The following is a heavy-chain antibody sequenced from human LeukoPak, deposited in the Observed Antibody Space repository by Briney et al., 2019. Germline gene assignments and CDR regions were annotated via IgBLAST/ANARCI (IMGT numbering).Heavy chain of an antibody. CDR3: AKHMVRGVNSGYYFDY. D-gene: IGHD3-10*01. CDR1: GFTFSSYA. CDR2: ISGSGGST. V-gene: IGHV3-23*01. J-gene: IGHJ4*02. Sequence: GGSLRLSCAASGFTFSSYAMSWVRQAPGKGLEWVSAISGSGGSTYYADSVKGRFTISRDNSKNTLYLQMNSLRAEDTAVYYCAKHMVRGVNSGYYFDYWGQGTLVTVSS.